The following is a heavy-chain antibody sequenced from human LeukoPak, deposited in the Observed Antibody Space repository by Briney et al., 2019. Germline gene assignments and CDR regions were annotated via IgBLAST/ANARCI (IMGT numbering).Heavy chain of an antibody. V-gene: IGHV1-18*01. D-gene: IGHD3-3*01. CDR2: ISAYNGNT. Sequence: ASVKVSCKASGYTFTSYGISWVRQAPGQGLEWMGWISAYNGNTNYAQKLQGRVTMTTDKSTSTAYMELSSLRSEDTAVYYCARARSRDFWSGALGFYYYYMDVWGKGTTVTVSS. CDR3: ARARSRDFWSGALGFYYYYMDV. J-gene: IGHJ6*03. CDR1: GYTFTSYG.